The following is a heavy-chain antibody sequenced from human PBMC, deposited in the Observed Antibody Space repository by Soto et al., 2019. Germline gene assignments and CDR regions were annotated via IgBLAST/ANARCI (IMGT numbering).Heavy chain of an antibody. D-gene: IGHD3-22*01. Sequence: VKVSCKASGGTFSSYAISWVRQAPGQGLEWMGGIIPIFGTANYAQKFQGRVTITADESTSTAYMELSSLRSEDTAVYYCALETQNYDSSGYYSVVAFDIWGQGTMVTVSS. CDR1: GGTFSSYA. CDR3: ALETQNYDSSGYYSVVAFDI. CDR2: IIPIFGTA. J-gene: IGHJ3*02. V-gene: IGHV1-69*01.